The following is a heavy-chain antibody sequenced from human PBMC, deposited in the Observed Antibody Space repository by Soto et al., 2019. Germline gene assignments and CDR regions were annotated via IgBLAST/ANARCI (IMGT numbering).Heavy chain of an antibody. J-gene: IGHJ3*02. CDR2: ISSSSSYM. Sequence: GGSLRLSCAASGFTFSSYSMNWVRQAPGKGLEWVSSISSSSSYMYYADSVKGRFTISRDNAKNSLYLQMNSLRAEDTAVYYCARDSTAFDIWGQGTMVTVSS. V-gene: IGHV3-21*01. CDR1: GFTFSSYS. CDR3: ARDSTAFDI.